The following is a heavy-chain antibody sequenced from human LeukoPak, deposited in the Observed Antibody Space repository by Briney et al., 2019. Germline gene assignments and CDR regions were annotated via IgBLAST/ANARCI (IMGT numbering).Heavy chain of an antibody. Sequence: ASVKVSCKASGYTFTSYGISWVRRAPGQGLEWMGWISAYNGNTNYAQKLQGRVTMTTDTSTSTAYMELRSLRSDDTAVYYCARVPRYSYGHGWFDPWGQGTLVTVSS. CDR2: ISAYNGNT. J-gene: IGHJ5*02. D-gene: IGHD5-18*01. CDR1: GYTFTSYG. CDR3: ARVPRYSYGHGWFDP. V-gene: IGHV1-18*01.